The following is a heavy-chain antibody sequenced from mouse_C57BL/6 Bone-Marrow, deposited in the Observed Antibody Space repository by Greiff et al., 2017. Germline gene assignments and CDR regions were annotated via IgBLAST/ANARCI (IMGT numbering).Heavy chain of an antibody. Sequence: EVNLVESGGGLVKPGGSLKLSCAASGFTFSDYGMHWVRQAPEKGLEWVAYISSGSSTIYYADTVKGRFTISRDNAKNTLFLQMTSLRSEDTAMYYCARGDSSGTTWFAYWGQGTLVTVSA. D-gene: IGHD3-2*02. CDR2: ISSGSSTI. CDR3: ARGDSSGTTWFAY. J-gene: IGHJ3*01. CDR1: GFTFSDYG. V-gene: IGHV5-17*01.